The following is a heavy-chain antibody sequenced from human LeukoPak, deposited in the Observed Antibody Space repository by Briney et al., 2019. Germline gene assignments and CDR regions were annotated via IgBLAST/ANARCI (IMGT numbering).Heavy chain of an antibody. CDR1: GFTFDDYA. J-gene: IGHJ1*01. D-gene: IGHD4-17*01. Sequence: GRSLRLSCAASGFTFDDYAMHWVRQAPGKGLEWVAVISYDGSNKYYADSVKGRFTISRDNSKNTLYLQMNSLRAEDTAVYYCASRSNDYGDYRGYFQHWGQGTLVTASS. CDR2: ISYDGSNK. CDR3: ASRSNDYGDYRGYFQH. V-gene: IGHV3-30*04.